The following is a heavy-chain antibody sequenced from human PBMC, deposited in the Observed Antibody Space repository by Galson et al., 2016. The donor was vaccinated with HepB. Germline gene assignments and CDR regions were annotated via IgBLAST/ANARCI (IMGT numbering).Heavy chain of an antibody. V-gene: IGHV3-53*01. J-gene: IGHJ3*02. CDR2: TYSGGST. CDR1: GFTVSSNY. D-gene: IGHD3-22*01. Sequence: SLRLSCAASGFTVSSNYMSWVRQAPGKGLEWVSFTYSGGSTYYADSVKGRFTISRDNSKNTLYLQMNSLRAEDTAVYYCAREGQGYDSSGCYSEAFGIWGQGTMVTVSS. CDR3: AREGQGYDSSGCYSEAFGI.